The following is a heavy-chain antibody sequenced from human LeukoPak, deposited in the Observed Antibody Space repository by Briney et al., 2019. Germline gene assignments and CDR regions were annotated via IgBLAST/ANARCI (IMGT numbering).Heavy chain of an antibody. CDR1: GFTFSSYA. CDR3: AKGQSYYGSGSYYPDY. J-gene: IGHJ4*02. D-gene: IGHD3-10*01. Sequence: PGGSLRLSCAASGFTFSSYAMSWARQAPGKGLEWVSAISGSGGSTHYADSVKGRFTISRDNSKNTLYLQMNSLRSEDTAVYYCAKGQSYYGSGSYYPDYWGQGTLVTVSS. CDR2: ISGSGGST. V-gene: IGHV3-23*01.